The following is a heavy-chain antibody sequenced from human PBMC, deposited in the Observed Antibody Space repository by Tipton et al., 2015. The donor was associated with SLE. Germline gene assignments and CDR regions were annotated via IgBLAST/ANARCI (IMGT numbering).Heavy chain of an antibody. CDR1: GGSISSYY. V-gene: IGHV4-59*01. Sequence: TLSLTCTVSGGSISSYYWSWIRQPPGKGLEWIGYIYYSGSTNYSPSLKSRVTISVDTSKNQFSLKLSSVTAADTAVYYCARGQWLSTTLAFDYWGQGTLVTVSS. D-gene: IGHD3-22*01. CDR3: ARGQWLSTTLAFDY. CDR2: IYYSGST. J-gene: IGHJ4*02.